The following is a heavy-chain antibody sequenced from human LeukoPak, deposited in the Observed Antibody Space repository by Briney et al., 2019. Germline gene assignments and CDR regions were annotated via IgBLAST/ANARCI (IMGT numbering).Heavy chain of an antibody. CDR2: IYASGST. CDR1: GGSISSYY. J-gene: IGHJ5*02. Sequence: PSETLSLTCSVSGGSISSYYWSWIRQPPGKVLEWIGYIYASGSTNCNPSLKSRVTISVDTSKNQFSLNLTSVTAADTAVYYCARHGSVRSPLGPWGQGTLVTVSS. V-gene: IGHV4-4*09. D-gene: IGHD3-10*01. CDR3: ARHGSVRSPLGP.